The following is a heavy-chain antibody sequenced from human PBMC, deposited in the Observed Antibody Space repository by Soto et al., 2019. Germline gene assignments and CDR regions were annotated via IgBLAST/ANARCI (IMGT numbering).Heavy chain of an antibody. CDR1: GVIFSDYA. V-gene: IGHV3-30-3*01. CDR3: ARENSRISPRLFQH. J-gene: IGHJ1*01. CDR2: ISPAGTNQ. Sequence: PGGSLRLPCLPSGVIFSDYAMHWAGQAPGKGLEWVALISPAGTNQYYADSAKGRFTISRDNSKNTLYLQMNSLRPEDTGLYYCARENSRISPRLFQHWGHGTLVTVSS. D-gene: IGHD6-6*01.